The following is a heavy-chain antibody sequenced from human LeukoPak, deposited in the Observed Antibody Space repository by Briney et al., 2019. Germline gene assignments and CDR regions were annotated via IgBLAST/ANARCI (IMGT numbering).Heavy chain of an antibody. J-gene: IGHJ5*02. CDR3: ARDPTQEWLMGKNWFDP. Sequence: VSCKASGYTFINYGISWVRQAPGQGLEWMGWIKPYNDNTNYAQRLQGRVTMTTDTSTNTAYIELRSLRSDDTAVYYCARDPTQEWLMGKNWFDPWGQGTLVTVSS. D-gene: IGHD3-3*01. CDR1: GYTFINYG. CDR2: IKPYNDNT. V-gene: IGHV1-18*01.